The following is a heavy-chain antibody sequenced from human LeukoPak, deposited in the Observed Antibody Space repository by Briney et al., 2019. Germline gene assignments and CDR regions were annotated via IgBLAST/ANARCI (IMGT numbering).Heavy chain of an antibody. J-gene: IGHJ5*02. D-gene: IGHD6-13*01. CDR2: IYYSGST. Sequence: PSETLSLTCTVSGGSISSSSYYWGWIRQPPGKGLEWIGSIYYSGSTYYNPSLKSRVTISVDTSKNQFSLKLSSVTAADTAVYYYARQSRQLEDRGGAYNWFDPWGQGTLVTVSS. CDR1: GGSISSSSYY. CDR3: ARQSRQLEDRGGAYNWFDP. V-gene: IGHV4-39*01.